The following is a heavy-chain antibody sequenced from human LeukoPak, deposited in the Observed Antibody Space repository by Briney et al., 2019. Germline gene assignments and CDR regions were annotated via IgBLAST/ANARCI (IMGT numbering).Heavy chain of an antibody. V-gene: IGHV4-34*01. CDR1: GGSFSGYY. D-gene: IGHD3-22*01. CDR2: INHSGST. CDR3: ARLEAEWVVVVTGY. J-gene: IGHJ4*02. Sequence: SETLSLTCAVYGGSFSGYYWSWIRQPPGKGLEWIGEINHSGSTNYNPSLKSRVTISVDTSKNQFSLKLSSVTAADTAVYYCARLEAEWVVVVTGYWGQGTLVTVSS.